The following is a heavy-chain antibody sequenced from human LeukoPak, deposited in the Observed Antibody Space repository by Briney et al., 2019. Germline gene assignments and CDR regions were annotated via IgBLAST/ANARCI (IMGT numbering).Heavy chain of an antibody. CDR2: IYYSGST. V-gene: IGHV4-59*12. J-gene: IGHJ3*02. CDR1: GGSISSYY. D-gene: IGHD3-22*01. Sequence: SETLSLTCTVSGGSISSYYWSWIRQPPGKGLEWIGSIYYSGSTYYNPSLKSRVTISVDTSKNQFSLKLSSVTAADTAVYYCARRYYYDSSGYMEAFDIWGQGTTVTVSS. CDR3: ARRYYYDSSGYMEAFDI.